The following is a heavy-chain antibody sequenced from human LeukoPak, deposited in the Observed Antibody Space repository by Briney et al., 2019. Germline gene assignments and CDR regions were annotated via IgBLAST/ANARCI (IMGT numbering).Heavy chain of an antibody. Sequence: GASVKVSCKASGYTFTGYYMHWVRQAPGQGLEWMGWINPNSGGTNYAQKFHGRVTMTRDTSISTAYMELRRLRSDDTAVYYCARDGPNERGYSYGLTWFDPWGQGTLVTVSS. CDR1: GYTFTGYY. CDR2: INPNSGGT. D-gene: IGHD5-18*01. V-gene: IGHV1-2*02. CDR3: ARDGPNERGYSYGLTWFDP. J-gene: IGHJ5*02.